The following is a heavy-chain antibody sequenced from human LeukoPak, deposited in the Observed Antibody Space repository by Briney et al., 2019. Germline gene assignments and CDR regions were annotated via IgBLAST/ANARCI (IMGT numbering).Heavy chain of an antibody. V-gene: IGHV4-34*01. J-gene: IGHJ4*02. Sequence: SETLSLTCAVYGGSFSVYYWSWIRQPPGKGLEWIGEINHSGSTNYNPSLKSRVTISVDTSKNQFSLKLSSVTAADTAVYYCARAPPGKAFGGVIDFEREYYFDYWGQGTLVTVSS. CDR1: GGSFSVYY. D-gene: IGHD3-16*02. CDR2: INHSGST. CDR3: ARAPPGKAFGGVIDFEREYYFDY.